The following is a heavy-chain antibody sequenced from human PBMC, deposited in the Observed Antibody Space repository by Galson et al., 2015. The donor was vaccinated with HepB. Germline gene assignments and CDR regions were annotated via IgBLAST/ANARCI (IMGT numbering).Heavy chain of an antibody. CDR3: AREGGGRYDSSHDY. Sequence: LRLSCAASGFTFSSYAMHWDRQAPGKGLEWVAFISYDGSDKEYADSVKGRFTISRDNSKNTLYLQMNSLRTEDTAVYYCAREGGGRYDSSHDYWGQGTLVTVSS. CDR1: GFTFSSYA. D-gene: IGHD3-22*01. V-gene: IGHV3-30-3*01. CDR2: ISYDGSDK. J-gene: IGHJ4*02.